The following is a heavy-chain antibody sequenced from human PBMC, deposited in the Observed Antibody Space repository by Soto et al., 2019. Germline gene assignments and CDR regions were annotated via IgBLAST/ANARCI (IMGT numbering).Heavy chain of an antibody. CDR3: QRYVHDYHFWRASSYGMSL. J-gene: IGHJ6*02. D-gene: IGHD3-3*01. V-gene: IGHV5-51*01. CDR2: IYPGDSDT. CDR1: GYIFTSYW. Sequence: WQSLTVSCNGSGYIFTSYWMGWLRQMPGKGLEWMGIIYPGDSDTRYSPSFQGQVTISADKSISTAYLQWSSLKASDTAMYYCQRYVHDYHFWRASSYGMSLWGQ.